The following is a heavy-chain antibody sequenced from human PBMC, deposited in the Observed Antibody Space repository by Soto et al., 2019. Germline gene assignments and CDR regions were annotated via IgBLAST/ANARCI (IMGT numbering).Heavy chain of an antibody. V-gene: IGHV4-59*01. D-gene: IGHD5-12*01. CDR3: ASFGYSGYDYLGSGYYFDY. CDR2: IYYSGST. Sequence: QVQLQESGPGLVKPSETLSLTCTVSGGSISSYYWSWIRQPPGKGLEWIGYIYYSGSTNYNPSLKSRVTISVDTSKNQFSLKLSSVTAADTDVYYCASFGYSGYDYLGSGYYFDYWGQGTLVTVSS. J-gene: IGHJ4*02. CDR1: GGSISSYY.